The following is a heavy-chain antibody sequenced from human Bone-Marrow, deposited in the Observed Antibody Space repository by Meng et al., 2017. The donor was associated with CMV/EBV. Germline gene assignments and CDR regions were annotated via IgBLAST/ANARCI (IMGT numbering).Heavy chain of an antibody. Sequence: GESLKISCKGSGYSFTSYWIGWVRQMPGKGLEWMGIIYPGDSDTRYSPSFQGQVTISADKSISTAYLQWSSLKASDTAMYYCARQGEYIGYDLGWSVLIDYWGQGTLVTVSS. V-gene: IGHV5-51*01. CDR1: GYSFTSYW. D-gene: IGHD5-12*01. J-gene: IGHJ4*02. CDR2: IYPGDSDT. CDR3: ARQGEYIGYDLGWSVLIDY.